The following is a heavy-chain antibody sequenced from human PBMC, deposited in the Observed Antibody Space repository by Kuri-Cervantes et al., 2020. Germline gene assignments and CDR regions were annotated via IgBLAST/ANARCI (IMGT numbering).Heavy chain of an antibody. Sequence: ASVKVSCKASGYTFTNYDINWVRQATGQGLEWMGWMNPKSGNTGYAQKFQGRVTMTRNTSISTAYMELSSLRSEDTVVYYCARGPYDSSGRLTRPGAYWGQGTLVTVSS. D-gene: IGHD3-22*01. CDR2: MNPKSGNT. CDR1: GYTFTNYD. V-gene: IGHV1-8*01. J-gene: IGHJ4*02. CDR3: ARGPYDSSGRLTRPGAY.